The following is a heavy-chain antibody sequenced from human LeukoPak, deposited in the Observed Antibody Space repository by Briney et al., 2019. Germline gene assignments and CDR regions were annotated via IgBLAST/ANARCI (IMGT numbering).Heavy chain of an antibody. V-gene: IGHV3-64*01. CDR2: ISSNGGST. CDR3: GKERSGSYVHAFDP. D-gene: IGHD3-3*01. CDR1: GFTFSSYA. Sequence: GGSLRLSCAASGFTFSSYAMHWVRQAPGKGLEYVSAISSNGGSTYYANSVKGRFTISRDNSKNTLYLQMGSLRAEDMAVYYCGKERSGSYVHAFDPWGQGTLVTVSS. J-gene: IGHJ5*02.